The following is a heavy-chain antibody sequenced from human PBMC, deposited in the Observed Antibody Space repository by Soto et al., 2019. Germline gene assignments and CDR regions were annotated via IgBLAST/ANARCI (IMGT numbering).Heavy chain of an antibody. CDR1: GYTFTGYY. D-gene: IGHD1-26*01. J-gene: IGHJ5*02. Sequence: ASVNVSCKASGYTFTGYYMHWVRQAPGQGLEWMGWINPNSGDTNYAQKFQGRVTMSGDTSIITAYMELSRLRYDDTAVYYCARGWNIVAAVTNNWFDPWGQGPLVTVSS. V-gene: IGHV1-2*02. CDR2: INPNSGDT. CDR3: ARGWNIVAAVTNNWFDP.